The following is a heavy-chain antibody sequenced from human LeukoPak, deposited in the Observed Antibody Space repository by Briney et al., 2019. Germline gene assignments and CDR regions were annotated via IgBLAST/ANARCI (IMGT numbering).Heavy chain of an antibody. D-gene: IGHD2-2*01. CDR3: AKTVSGTYYFDY. V-gene: IGHV3-23*01. Sequence: GGSLRLSCTASGFTLSSYAMSWVRQAPGKGLEWVSAISGSGGSTCYADSVKGRFTISRDNSKNTLYLQMNSLRAEDTAVYYCAKTVSGTYYFDYWGQGTLVTVSS. CDR2: ISGSGGST. CDR1: GFTLSSYA. J-gene: IGHJ4*02.